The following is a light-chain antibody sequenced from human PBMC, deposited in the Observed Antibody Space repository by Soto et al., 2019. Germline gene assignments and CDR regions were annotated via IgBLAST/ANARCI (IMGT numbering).Light chain of an antibody. CDR2: EGS. Sequence: QSALTQPASVSGAPGQSITISCTGTSSDVGRYNLVSWYQQHPGKAPKLMIYEGSQRPSGVSNRFSASTSGNTASLTISGLQAEDEADYYCCSYAGSSSVVFGGGTKLTVL. CDR1: SSDVGRYNL. V-gene: IGLV2-23*01. CDR3: CSYAGSSSVV. J-gene: IGLJ2*01.